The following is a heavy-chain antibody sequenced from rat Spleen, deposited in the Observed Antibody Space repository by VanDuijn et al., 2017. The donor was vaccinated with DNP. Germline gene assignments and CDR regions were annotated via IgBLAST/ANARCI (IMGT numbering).Heavy chain of an antibody. CDR2: INYSGNT. CDR3: ARSDFTLMGFIPFAF. CDR1: GYSITSNY. V-gene: IGHV3-1*01. J-gene: IGHJ3*01. Sequence: EVQLQESGPGLVKPSQSLSLTCSVTGYSITSNYWAWIRKFPGNKMEWMGYINYSGNTGYNPSLQSRISITRDTSKNQFFLQLHSVTTADTATYYCARSDFTLMGFIPFAFWGQGTLVTVSS. D-gene: IGHD1-12*03.